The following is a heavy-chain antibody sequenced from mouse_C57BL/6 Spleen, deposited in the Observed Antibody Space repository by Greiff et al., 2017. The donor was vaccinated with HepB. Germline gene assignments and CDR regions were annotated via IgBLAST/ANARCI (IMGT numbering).Heavy chain of an antibody. V-gene: IGHV1-82*01. J-gene: IGHJ2*01. D-gene: IGHD2-4*01. CDR2: IYPGDGDT. CDR3: AGIYYDYDYFDY. CDR1: GYAFSSSW. Sequence: VQLQESGPELVKPGASVKISCKASGYAFSSSWMNWVKQRPGKGLEWIGRIYPGDGDTNYNGKFKGKATLTADKSSSTAYMQLSSLTSEDSAVYFCAGIYYDYDYFDYWGQGTTLTVSS.